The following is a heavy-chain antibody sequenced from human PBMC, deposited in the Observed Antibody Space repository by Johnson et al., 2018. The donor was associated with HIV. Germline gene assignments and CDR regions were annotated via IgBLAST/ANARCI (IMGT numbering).Heavy chain of an antibody. D-gene: IGHD1-26*01. CDR3: AVGGSYYTFDM. CDR2: IYSGGST. Sequence: VQLVESGGGLMQPGGSLRLSCAASGFTVSSNYMSWVRQAPGKGLEWVSIIYSGGSTYYADSVQGRFTISRDNSKNTLYLQMNSLRAEDTAVYYCAVGGSYYTFDMWGQGTMVTVSS. J-gene: IGHJ3*02. CDR1: GFTVSSNY. V-gene: IGHV3-53*01.